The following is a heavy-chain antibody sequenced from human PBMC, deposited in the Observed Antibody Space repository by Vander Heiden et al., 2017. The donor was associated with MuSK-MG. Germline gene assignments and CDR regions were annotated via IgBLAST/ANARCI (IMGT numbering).Heavy chain of an antibody. V-gene: IGHV3-21*02. CDR3: ARDPGPGDS. J-gene: IGHJ4*02. CDR1: GFTFSTST. CDR2: ITSRSSI. Sequence: ELQLVESGGGLVKPGGSLRLSCAASGFTFSTSTMNWVRQAPGKGLEWVSSITSRSSIYYADSVKGRFTIPRDNAKSSLYLQMNSLRVEDTAVYYCARDPGPGDSWGQGTLVTVSS.